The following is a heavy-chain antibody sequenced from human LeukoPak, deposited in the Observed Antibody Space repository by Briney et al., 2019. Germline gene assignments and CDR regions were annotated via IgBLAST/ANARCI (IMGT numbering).Heavy chain of an antibody. J-gene: IGHJ6*02. D-gene: IGHD5-12*01. V-gene: IGHV3-48*02. Sequence: GGSLRLSCAASGFTFSGYSMTWVRQAPGKGREWVAYIGPSSNAIYYSDSVKGRFTISRDNAKNSLYLQMISLRDGDTAIYYCARDGATPHGMDVWGQGTTVTVSS. CDR1: GFTFSGYS. CDR3: ARDGATPHGMDV. CDR2: IGPSSNAI.